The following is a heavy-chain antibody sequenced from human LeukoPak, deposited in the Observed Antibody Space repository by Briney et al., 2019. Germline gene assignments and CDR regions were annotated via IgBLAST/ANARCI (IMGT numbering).Heavy chain of an antibody. CDR2: IWYDGSNK. V-gene: IGHV3-33*01. CDR1: GFTFSSYG. J-gene: IGHJ3*02. CDR3: AREEIAFDI. Sequence: GGSLRLSCAASGFTFSSYGMHWVRQAPGKGLGWVAVIWYDGSNKYYADSVKGRFTISRDNSKNTLYLQMSSLRAEDTAVYYCAREEIAFDIWGQGTMVTVSS.